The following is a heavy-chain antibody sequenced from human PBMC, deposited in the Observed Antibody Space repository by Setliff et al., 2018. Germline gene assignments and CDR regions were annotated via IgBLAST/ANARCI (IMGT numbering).Heavy chain of an antibody. J-gene: IGHJ4*02. CDR1: GYNFTESI. Sequence: ASVKVSCKASGYNFTESIVSWVRQAPGQGLEWMGWISAYNGHTYSAQKFQARVTLTTDTSTNMAYMELRGLRSDDTAIYYCLRWVRYCTTIACHRTLGEEVWGQGTLVTVSS. D-gene: IGHD2-8*01. CDR2: ISAYNGHT. V-gene: IGHV1-18*01. CDR3: LRWVRYCTTIACHRTLGEEV.